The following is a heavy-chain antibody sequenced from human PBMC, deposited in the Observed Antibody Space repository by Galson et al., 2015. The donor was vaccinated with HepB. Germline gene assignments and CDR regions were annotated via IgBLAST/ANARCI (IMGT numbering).Heavy chain of an antibody. CDR2: IYYSGST. Sequence: TLSLTCTVSGGSISSSSYYWGWIRQPPGKGLEWIGSIYYSGSTYYNPSLKSRVTISVDTSKNQFSLKLSSVTAADTAVYYCARRGYYGSGADYWGQGTLVTVSS. D-gene: IGHD3-10*01. CDR3: ARRGYYGSGADY. J-gene: IGHJ4*02. V-gene: IGHV4-39*01. CDR1: GGSISSSSYY.